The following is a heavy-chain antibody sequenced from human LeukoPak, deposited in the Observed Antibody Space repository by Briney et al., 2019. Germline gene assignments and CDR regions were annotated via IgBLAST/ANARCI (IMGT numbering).Heavy chain of an antibody. CDR1: GVSISSSSYY. V-gene: IGHV4-39*01. J-gene: IGHJ5*02. D-gene: IGHD6-13*01. CDR2: IYSSGST. CDR3: ARHSPPYYSSSSNWFDP. Sequence: PSETLSLTCNVSGVSISSSSYYWGWIRQPPGTGLEWLGSIYSSGSTYYNSSLKSRVTISVDTSKNQFSLKLSSVTAADTAVYYCARHSPPYYSSSSNWFDPWGQGTLVTVSS.